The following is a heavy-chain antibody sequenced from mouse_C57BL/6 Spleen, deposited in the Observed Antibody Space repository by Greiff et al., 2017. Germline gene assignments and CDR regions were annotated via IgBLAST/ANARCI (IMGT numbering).Heavy chain of an antibody. V-gene: IGHV5-4*03. CDR1: GFTFSSYA. CDR3: AGAPDYYGSSWFAY. Sequence: EVKVVESGGGLVKPGGSLKLSCAASGFTFSSYAMSWVRQTPEKRLEWVATISDGGSYTYYPDNVKGRFTISRDNAKNNLYLQMSHLKSEDTAMYYCAGAPDYYGSSWFAYWGQGTLVTVSA. D-gene: IGHD1-1*01. J-gene: IGHJ3*01. CDR2: ISDGGSYT.